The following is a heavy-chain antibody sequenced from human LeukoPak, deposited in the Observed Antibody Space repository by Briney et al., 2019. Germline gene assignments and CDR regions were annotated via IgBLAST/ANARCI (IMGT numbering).Heavy chain of an antibody. V-gene: IGHV4-30-4*01. D-gene: IGHD4-11*01. CDR2: VYYSGST. J-gene: IGHJ4*02. CDR3: ARHGGSDYSSFDY. CDR1: GGPISSGDYY. Sequence: SQTLSLTCTVSGGPISSGDYYWSWIRQPPGKDLEWIGYVYYSGSTYYNPSLKSRVTISVDTSKNQFSLKLSSVTAADTAVYSCARHGGSDYSSFDYWGQGTLVTVSS.